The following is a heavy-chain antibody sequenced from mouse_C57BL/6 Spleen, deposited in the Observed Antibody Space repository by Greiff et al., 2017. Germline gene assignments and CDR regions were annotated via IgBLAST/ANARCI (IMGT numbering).Heavy chain of an antibody. CDR3: ARYDYDYDGGHYYAMDY. J-gene: IGHJ4*01. Sequence: QVQLQQSGAELVRPGTSVKMSCKASGYTFTNYWIGWAKQRPGHGLEWIGDIYPGGGYTNYNEKFKGKATLTADKSSSTAYMQFSSLTSEDSAIYYCARYDYDYDGGHYYAMDYWGQGTSVTVSS. CDR1: GYTFTNYW. D-gene: IGHD2-4*01. V-gene: IGHV1-63*01. CDR2: IYPGGGYT.